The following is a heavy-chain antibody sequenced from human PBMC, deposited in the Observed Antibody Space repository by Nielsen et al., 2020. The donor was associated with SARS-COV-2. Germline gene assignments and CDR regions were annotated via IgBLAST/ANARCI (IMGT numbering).Heavy chain of an antibody. CDR2: INWNSGSI. CDR3: AKDFEEGYYGMDV. J-gene: IGHJ6*02. CDR1: GFTFDDYA. V-gene: IGHV3-9*01. Sequence: GGSLRLSCAASGFTFDDYAMHWVRQAPGKGLEWVSGINWNSGSIGYADSVKGRFTISRDNAKNSLYLQMNSLRAEDTALYYCAKDFEEGYYGMDVWGQGTTVTVSS.